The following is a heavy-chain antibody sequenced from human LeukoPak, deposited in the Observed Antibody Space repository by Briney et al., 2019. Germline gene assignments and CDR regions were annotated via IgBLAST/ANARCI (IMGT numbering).Heavy chain of an antibody. J-gene: IGHJ4*02. CDR2: MYNSGST. Sequence: PSETLSLTCTVSGSSIINYYWSWIRQPPGKGLEWFGYMYNSGSTNYNPSLKSRVTISVDTSKNQFSLKLSSVTAADTAVYYCARDQGGGSSWYDYWGQGILVTVSS. D-gene: IGHD6-13*01. V-gene: IGHV4-59*01. CDR1: GSSIINYY. CDR3: ARDQGGGSSWYDY.